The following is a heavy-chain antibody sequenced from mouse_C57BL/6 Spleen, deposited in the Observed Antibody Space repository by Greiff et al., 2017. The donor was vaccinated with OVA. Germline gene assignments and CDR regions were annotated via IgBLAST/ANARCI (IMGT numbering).Heavy chain of an antibody. CDR1: GYTFTSYG. D-gene: IGHD1-1*01. CDR3: AREGISSPLFDY. Sequence: VQLQQSGAELARPGASVKLSCKASGYTFTSYGISWVKQRTGQGLEWIGEIYPRSGNTYYNEKFKGKATLTADKSSSTAYMELRSLTSEDSAVYFCAREGISSPLFDYWGQGTTLTVSS. V-gene: IGHV1-81*01. CDR2: IYPRSGNT. J-gene: IGHJ2*01.